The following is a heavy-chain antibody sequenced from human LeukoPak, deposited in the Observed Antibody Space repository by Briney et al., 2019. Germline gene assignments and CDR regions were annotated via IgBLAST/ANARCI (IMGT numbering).Heavy chain of an antibody. CDR1: GFTFSNYV. D-gene: IGHD3-9*01. CDR2: INHNGEMI. J-gene: IGHJ4*02. CDR3: ARDNDWAFPY. V-gene: IGHV3-48*02. Sequence: GGSLRLSCAASGFTFSNYVMSWVRQAPGKGLEWVSYINHNGEMIFYPDFVKGRFTTSRDNAKNSLYLQMNSLRDEDTAVYYCARDNDWAFPYWGQGTLVTVSS.